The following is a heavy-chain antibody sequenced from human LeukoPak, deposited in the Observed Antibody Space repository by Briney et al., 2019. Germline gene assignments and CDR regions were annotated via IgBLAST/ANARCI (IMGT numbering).Heavy chain of an antibody. CDR3: VKKGGGGYCDS. J-gene: IGHJ4*02. CDR2: INTGGEYT. Sequence: PGGSLRLSCAASEFAFSNYAMSWVRQAPGKGLEWVSGINTGGEYTYYANSVKGRFTISRDNSKNTLYLQMNSLRAEDTAVYYCVKKGGGGYCDSWGQGTLVTVSS. V-gene: IGHV3-23*01. CDR1: EFAFSNYA. D-gene: IGHD3-10*01.